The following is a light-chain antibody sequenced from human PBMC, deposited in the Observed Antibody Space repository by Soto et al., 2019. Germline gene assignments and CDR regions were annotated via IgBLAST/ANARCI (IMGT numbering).Light chain of an antibody. J-gene: IGKJ1*01. V-gene: IGKV1-39*01. Sequence: DIQITQSPSTLSASVGDRVTITCRASQGISSWLAWYQQKPGKAPKLLIFAASSLQSGVPSRFSGSRSGPDFTLTISSLQPEDFATYYCQQSYSSPPTFGQGTKVDIK. CDR1: QGISSW. CDR3: QQSYSSPPT. CDR2: AAS.